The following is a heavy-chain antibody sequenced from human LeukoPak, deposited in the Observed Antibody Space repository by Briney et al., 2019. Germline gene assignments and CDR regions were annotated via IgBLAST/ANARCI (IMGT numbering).Heavy chain of an antibody. CDR3: ARDIERYCSGGGCYANYYYGMDV. CDR1: GGSISSGGYY. D-gene: IGHD2-15*01. V-gene: IGHV4-31*03. J-gene: IGHJ6*02. CDR2: IYYSGST. Sequence: PSETLSLTCTVSGGSISSGGYYWSWIRQHPGKGLEWIGYIYYSGSTYYNPSLKSRVTISVDTSKNQFSLKLSSVTAADTAVYYCARDIERYCSGGGCYANYYYGMDVWGQGTTVTVSS.